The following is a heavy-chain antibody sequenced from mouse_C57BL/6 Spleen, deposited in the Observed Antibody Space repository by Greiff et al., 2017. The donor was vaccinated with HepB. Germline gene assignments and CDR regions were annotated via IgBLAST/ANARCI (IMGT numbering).Heavy chain of an antibody. D-gene: IGHD1-1*02. Sequence: VQLKESGPELVKPGASVKIPCKASGYTFTDYNMDWVKQSHGKSLEWIGDINPNNGGTIYNQKFKGKATLTVDKSSSTAYMELRSLTSEDTAVYYCARREGGFAWFAYWGQGTLVTVSA. V-gene: IGHV1-18*01. CDR1: GYTFTDYN. CDR2: INPNNGGT. J-gene: IGHJ3*01. CDR3: ARREGGFAWFAY.